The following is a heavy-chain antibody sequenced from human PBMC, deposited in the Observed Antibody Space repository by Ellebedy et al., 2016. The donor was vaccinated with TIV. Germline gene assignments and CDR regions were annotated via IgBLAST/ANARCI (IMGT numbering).Heavy chain of an antibody. Sequence: GESLKISCTASGFIFSNYGMHWVRQAPGKGLEWVAVISTGGNYQYYADSVRGRFTISRANSMNTVDLQMNSLRTEDSAVYYCAREGAHASWFYDCWGQGTLVTVSS. V-gene: IGHV3-30*03. CDR3: AREGAHASWFYDC. D-gene: IGHD3-16*01. CDR1: GFIFSNYG. CDR2: ISTGGNYQ. J-gene: IGHJ4*02.